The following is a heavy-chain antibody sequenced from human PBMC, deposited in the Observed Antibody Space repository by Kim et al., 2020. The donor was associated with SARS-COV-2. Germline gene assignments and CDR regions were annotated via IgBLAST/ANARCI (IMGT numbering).Heavy chain of an antibody. CDR2: IKSKTDGGTA. CDR1: GFTFSNAW. J-gene: IGHJ6*02. CDR3: TTATASLEPRYRYNYYYYGMDG. Sequence: GGSLRLSCAASGFTFSNAWMIWVRQAPGKGLEWVGRIKSKTDGGTADYAAPVKGRFTISRDDSKNLLFLQMNSLKTEDTAVYYCTTATASLEPRYRYNYYYYGMDGWGQGTTVSVSS. V-gene: IGHV3-15*01. D-gene: IGHD1-1*01.